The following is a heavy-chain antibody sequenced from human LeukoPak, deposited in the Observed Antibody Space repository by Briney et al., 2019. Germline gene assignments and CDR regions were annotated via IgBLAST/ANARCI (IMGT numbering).Heavy chain of an antibody. J-gene: IGHJ6*03. CDR1: GGSISGSSYY. V-gene: IGHV4-39*07. D-gene: IGHD1/OR15-1a*01. Sequence: PSETLSLTCTVSGGSISGSSYYWGWLRQPPGQGLEGIGSIYYSGSTYYNPSLKSRVTISVDTSKNQFSLKLSSVTAADTAVYYCARARNWNNYYYYYMDVWGKGTTVTVSS. CDR2: IYYSGST. CDR3: ARARNWNNYYYYYMDV.